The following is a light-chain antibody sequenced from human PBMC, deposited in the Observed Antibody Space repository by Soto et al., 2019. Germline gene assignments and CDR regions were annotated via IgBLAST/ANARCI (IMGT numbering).Light chain of an antibody. J-gene: IGKJ5*01. CDR3: QQRSNWPLGIT. CDR1: QSVSSY. Sequence: EIVLTQSPATLSLSPGERATLSCRASQSVSSYLAWYQQKPGQAPRLLIYDASNRATGIPARFSGSGSGTDFTLTISSLEPEDFAVYYCQQRSNWPLGITFGQGTRLEIK. V-gene: IGKV3-11*01. CDR2: DAS.